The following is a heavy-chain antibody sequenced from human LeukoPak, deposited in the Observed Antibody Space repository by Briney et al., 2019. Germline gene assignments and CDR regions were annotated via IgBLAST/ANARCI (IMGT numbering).Heavy chain of an antibody. J-gene: IGHJ3*02. CDR3: ARGVVVVAAAGDAFDI. Sequence: GGSLRLSCAASGSMFSNYWMTWVRQAPGTGLEWVASINPDGGAKYHAESLKGRFTISRDNSKNTLYLQMNSLRAEDTAVYYCARGVVVVAAAGDAFDIWGQGTMVTVSS. CDR1: GSMFSNYW. D-gene: IGHD2-15*01. CDR2: INPDGGAK. V-gene: IGHV3-7*01.